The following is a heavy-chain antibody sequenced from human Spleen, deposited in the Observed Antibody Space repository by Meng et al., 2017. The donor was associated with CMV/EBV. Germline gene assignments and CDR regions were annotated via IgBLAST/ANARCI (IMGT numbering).Heavy chain of an antibody. CDR1: GDSISIYY. D-gene: IGHD4-17*01. J-gene: IGHJ4*02. Sequence: LPESGPGLMKPSKTLSLTCTVSGDSISIYYWTWIRQPAGKGLEWIGRIYSGGTINYNRSLKSRVSMSVDTSKNQFSLKLSSVTAADTAVYYCARGYGEIDYWGQGALVTVAS. V-gene: IGHV4-4*07. CDR3: ARGYGEIDY. CDR2: IYSGGTI.